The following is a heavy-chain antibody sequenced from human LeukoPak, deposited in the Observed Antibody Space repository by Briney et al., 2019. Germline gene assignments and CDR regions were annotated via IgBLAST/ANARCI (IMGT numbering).Heavy chain of an antibody. CDR1: GFTFSSYA. CDR2: ISGSGGST. J-gene: IGHJ4*02. V-gene: IGHV3-23*01. Sequence: HPGGSLRLSCAASGFTFSSYAMSWVRQAPGKGLEWVSAISGSGGSTYYADSVKGRFTISRDNSKNTLSLQMDSLRADDTAVYYCAKVRPGSLQLPSDYWGQGTLVTVSS. D-gene: IGHD5-18*01. CDR3: AKVRPGSLQLPSDY.